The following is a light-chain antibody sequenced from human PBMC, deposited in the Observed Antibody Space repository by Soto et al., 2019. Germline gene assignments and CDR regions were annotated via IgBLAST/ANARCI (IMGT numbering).Light chain of an antibody. Sequence: EIVLTQSPATLSVSPGERATLSCRASQSVGSDLAWYQQKPGQAPRPVIYDTSIRATGIPARFSGSGSGTDFTLNISSLEPEDFAVYYCQQRNSWPPTFTFGQGTRLEIK. V-gene: IGKV3-11*01. CDR1: QSVGSD. CDR3: QQRNSWPPTFT. J-gene: IGKJ5*01. CDR2: DTS.